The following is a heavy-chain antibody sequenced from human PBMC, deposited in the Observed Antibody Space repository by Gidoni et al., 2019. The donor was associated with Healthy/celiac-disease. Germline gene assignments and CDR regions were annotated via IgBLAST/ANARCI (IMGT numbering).Heavy chain of an antibody. CDR3: ARGNNDYGDYDGMDV. CDR1: GFTVSSNY. D-gene: IGHD4-17*01. CDR2: IYSGGST. J-gene: IGHJ6*02. V-gene: IGHV3-66*02. Sequence: EVQLVESGGGLVQPGGSLRLSCAASGFTVSSNYMSWVRQAPGKGLEWVSVIYSGGSTYYADSVKGRFTISRDNSKNTLYLQMNSLRAEDTAVYYCARGNNDYGDYDGMDVWGQGTTVTVSS.